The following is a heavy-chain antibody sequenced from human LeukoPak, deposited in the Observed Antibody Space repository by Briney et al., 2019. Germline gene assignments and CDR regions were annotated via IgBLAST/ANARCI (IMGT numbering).Heavy chain of an antibody. CDR2: IRYDETNE. J-gene: IGHJ6*03. V-gene: IGHV3-30*02. D-gene: IGHD6-25*01. CDR3: AKDSRAALVGPYYMDV. CDR1: GFTFSYYS. Sequence: GGSLRLSCAASGFTFSYYSMNWVRQAPGKGLEWVAFIRYDETNEYYADSMKGRFTISRDNSKNTLYLQMNSLRTEDTAVYYCAKDSRAALVGPYYMDVWGKGTTVTISS.